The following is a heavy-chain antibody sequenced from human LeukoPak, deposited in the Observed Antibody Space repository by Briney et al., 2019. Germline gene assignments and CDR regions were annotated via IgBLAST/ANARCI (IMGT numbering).Heavy chain of an antibody. J-gene: IGHJ4*02. CDR1: GFTFSSYA. V-gene: IGHV3-23*01. CDR2: ISGSGGST. CDR3: VKAAGGSTKIFDY. Sequence: GGSLRLSCAASGFTFSSYAMNWVRQAPGRGLEWVSGISGSGGSTYYADSVKGRFTISRDNSKNTLYLQMNTLRAEDTAVYYCVKAAGGSTKIFDYWGQGTLVPVSS. D-gene: IGHD6-13*01.